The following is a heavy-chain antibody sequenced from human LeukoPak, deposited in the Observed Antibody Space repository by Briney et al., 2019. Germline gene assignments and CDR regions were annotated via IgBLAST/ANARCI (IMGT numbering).Heavy chain of an antibody. J-gene: IGHJ6*03. CDR3: ARVGCSSTSCSRYYYYYMDV. Sequence: SVKVSCKASGGTFSSYAISWLRQAPGQGLEWMGGIIPIFGTANYAQKFQGRVTITADESTSTAYMGLSSLRSEDTAVYYCARVGCSSTSCSRYYYYYMDVWGKGTTVTVSS. V-gene: IGHV1-69*13. CDR1: GGTFSSYA. CDR2: IIPIFGTA. D-gene: IGHD2-2*01.